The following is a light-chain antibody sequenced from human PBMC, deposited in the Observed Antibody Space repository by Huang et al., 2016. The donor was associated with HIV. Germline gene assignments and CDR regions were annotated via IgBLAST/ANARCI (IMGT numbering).Light chain of an antibody. CDR1: QSISSW. CDR2: KSS. Sequence: IQMTQSPSTLSAPVGDSVSITCRASQSISSWLAWYQQKVGKAPNLLIYKSSSLESGVPSRFSGSGSETEFTLTISSLQPDDFASYYCQQYNSYPYTFGQGTKLEIK. CDR3: QQYNSYPYT. V-gene: IGKV1-5*03. J-gene: IGKJ2*01.